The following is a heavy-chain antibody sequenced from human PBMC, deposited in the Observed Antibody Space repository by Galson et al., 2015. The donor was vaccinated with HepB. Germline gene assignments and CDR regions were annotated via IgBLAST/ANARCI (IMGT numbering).Heavy chain of an antibody. CDR2: ISSSSSYI. D-gene: IGHD3-3*01. J-gene: IGHJ4*02. CDR3: ARMFWNSGGMTSFDY. CDR1: GFTFSSYS. Sequence: SLRLSCAASGFTFSSYSMNWVRQAPGKGLEWVSSISSSSSYIYYADSVKGRFTISRDNAKNSLYLQMNSLRAEDTAVYYCARMFWNSGGMTSFDYWGQGTLVTVSS. V-gene: IGHV3-21*01.